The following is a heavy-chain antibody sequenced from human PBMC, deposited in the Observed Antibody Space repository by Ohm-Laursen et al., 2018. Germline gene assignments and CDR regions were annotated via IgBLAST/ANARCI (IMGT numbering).Heavy chain of an antibody. D-gene: IGHD2-21*02. Sequence: GASVKVSCKASGGTFSSYAISWVRQATGQGLQWMGWMNPNSGNTGYAQKFQGRVTMTTDTSTSTAYMELRSLRSDDTAVYYCARDRACVGDCYWEDYFYYGLDVWGQGTTVTVSS. V-gene: IGHV1-8*02. CDR1: GGTFSSYA. CDR2: MNPNSGNT. J-gene: IGHJ6*02. CDR3: ARDRACVGDCYWEDYFYYGLDV.